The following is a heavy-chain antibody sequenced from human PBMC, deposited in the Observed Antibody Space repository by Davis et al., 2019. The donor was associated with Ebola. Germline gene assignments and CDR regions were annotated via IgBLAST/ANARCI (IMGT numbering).Heavy chain of an antibody. CDR3: ARGVVGALNDAFDI. D-gene: IGHD1-26*01. CDR1: GGSISSGDYY. V-gene: IGHV4-30-4*01. Sequence: LRLSCTVSGGSISSGDYYWSWIRQPPGKGLEWIGYIYYSGSTYYNPSLKSRVTISVDTSKNQFSLKLSSVTAADTAVYYCARGVVGALNDAFDIWGQGTMVTVSS. CDR2: IYYSGST. J-gene: IGHJ3*02.